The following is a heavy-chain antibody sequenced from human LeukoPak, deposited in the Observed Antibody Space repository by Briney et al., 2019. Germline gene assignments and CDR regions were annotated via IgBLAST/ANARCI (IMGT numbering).Heavy chain of an antibody. V-gene: IGHV1-2*02. CDR1: GYTFTAYY. CDR3: ARPQYSSASSDYHYYMDV. J-gene: IGHJ6*03. Sequence: ASVKVSCKASGYTFTAYYIHWVRQAPGQGLEWMGWINPNTGGTDHAQNFQGRVTMTRDTSISAAYMELSNLTYDDTAVYYCARPQYSSASSDYHYYMDVWGKGTTVTVSS. D-gene: IGHD6-6*01. CDR2: INPNTGGT.